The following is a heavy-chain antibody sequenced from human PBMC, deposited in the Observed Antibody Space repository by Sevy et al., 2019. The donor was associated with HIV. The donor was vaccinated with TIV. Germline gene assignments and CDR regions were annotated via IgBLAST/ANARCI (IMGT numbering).Heavy chain of an antibody. CDR3: AKARSGWYLFDF. D-gene: IGHD6-19*01. V-gene: IGHV3-23*01. CDR1: GFTFINFA. CDR2: VNGHGATT. J-gene: IGHJ4*02. Sequence: GGSLRLSCAASGFTFINFAMGWVRQAPGKGLEWVSSVNGHGATTCYSDSVQGRFTISRDNSRNTIYLQMDSLSADDTAVYYCAKARSGWYLFDFWGQGTVVTVSS.